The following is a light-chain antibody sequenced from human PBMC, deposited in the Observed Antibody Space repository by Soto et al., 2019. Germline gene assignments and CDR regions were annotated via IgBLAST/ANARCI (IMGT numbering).Light chain of an antibody. CDR2: GNS. Sequence: QSVLTQPASVSGAPGQRVTLSCTGSTSNIGAGDDVHWYQQHPGTAPKLLIYGNSNRPSGVPDRFSGSKSVTSASLAITGLQAEDDADYYCQSYDSSLSAYVVFGGGTKSPS. CDR3: QSYDSSLSAYVV. V-gene: IGLV1-40*01. CDR1: TSNIGAGDD. J-gene: IGLJ2*01.